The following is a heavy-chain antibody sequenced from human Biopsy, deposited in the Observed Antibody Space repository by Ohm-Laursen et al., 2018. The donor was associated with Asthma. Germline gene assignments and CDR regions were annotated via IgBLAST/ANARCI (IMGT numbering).Heavy chain of an antibody. V-gene: IGHV1-69*06. CDR2: ISPIFGSS. J-gene: IGHJ6*02. CDR3: ARPSPNRDILHYYYHMDV. CDR1: GGMFGNYA. D-gene: IGHD3-3*02. Sequence: SVKVSCNASGGMFGNYAISWVRQAPGLGLEWMGGISPIFGSSNYAQRFQGRVTITADIFTRTVYMELSGLRFDDTAIYYYARPSPNRDILHYYYHMDVWGQGTTVIVSS.